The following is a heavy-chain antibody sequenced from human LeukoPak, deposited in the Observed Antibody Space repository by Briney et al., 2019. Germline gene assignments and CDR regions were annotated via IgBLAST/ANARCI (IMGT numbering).Heavy chain of an antibody. D-gene: IGHD6-19*01. Sequence: GGSLRLSCAASGFTFSSYSMNWVRQAPGKGLEWVSSISGSSSYIYYADSVKGRFTISRDNAKNSLYLQMNSLRAEDTAVYYCAREPGSSGWYPCDYWGQGTLVTVSS. CDR2: ISGSSSYI. CDR3: AREPGSSGWYPCDY. V-gene: IGHV3-21*01. CDR1: GFTFSSYS. J-gene: IGHJ4*02.